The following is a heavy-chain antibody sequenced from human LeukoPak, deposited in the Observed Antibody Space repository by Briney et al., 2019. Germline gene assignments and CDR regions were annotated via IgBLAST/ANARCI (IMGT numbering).Heavy chain of an antibody. D-gene: IGHD5-18*01. CDR1: GYTFTGYY. CDR2: INPNSGGT. CDR3: ARDDVDTAMVQYYYYYYMDV. V-gene: IGHV1-2*06. J-gene: IGHJ6*03. Sequence: ASVKVSCKASGYTFTGYYMHWVRHAPGQGREWMGRINPNSGGTNYAQKFQGRVTMTRDTSISTAYMTLSRLRSDDTAVYYCARDDVDTAMVQYYYYYYMDVWGKGTTVTVSS.